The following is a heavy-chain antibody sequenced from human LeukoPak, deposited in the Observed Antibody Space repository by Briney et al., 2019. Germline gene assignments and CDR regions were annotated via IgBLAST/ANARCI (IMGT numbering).Heavy chain of an antibody. V-gene: IGHV3-30*02. CDR3: ARARYSSSWYLDV. Sequence: PGGSLRLSCAASGLTFSSSGMHWVRQAPGKGLEWVAFIRYDGSNKYYADSVKGRFTISRDNSKNTLSLQMNSLRAEDTAVYYCARARYSSSWYLDVWGKGTTVTVSS. CDR1: GLTFSSSG. CDR2: IRYDGSNK. J-gene: IGHJ6*04. D-gene: IGHD6-13*01.